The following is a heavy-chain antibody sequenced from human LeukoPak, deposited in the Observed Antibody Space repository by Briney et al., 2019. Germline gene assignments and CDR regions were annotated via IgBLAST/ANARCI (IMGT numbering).Heavy chain of an antibody. CDR2: IYYSGST. Sequence: SETLSLTCTVSGGSISSYYWSWIRQPPGKGLEWTGYIYYSGSTNYNPSLKSRVTISVDTSKNQFSLKLRSVTAADTAVYHCARPDYGDYVFDIWGQGTMVTVSS. J-gene: IGHJ3*02. V-gene: IGHV4-59*08. D-gene: IGHD4-17*01. CDR3: ARPDYGDYVFDI. CDR1: GGSISSYY.